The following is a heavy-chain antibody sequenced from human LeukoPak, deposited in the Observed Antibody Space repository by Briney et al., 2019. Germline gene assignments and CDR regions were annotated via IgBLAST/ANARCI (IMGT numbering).Heavy chain of an antibody. CDR2: MNPNSGNM. V-gene: IGHV1-8*01. D-gene: IGHD4-23*01. Sequence: ASVKVSCKASGYTSTTYDINWVRQATGQGLEWMGWMNPNSGNMGYAQKFQGRVTMTRNTSISAAYMELSSLTSEDTAVYYCARETTVVPYFFDYWGQGTLVTVSS. CDR3: ARETTVVPYFFDY. CDR1: GYTSTTYD. J-gene: IGHJ4*02.